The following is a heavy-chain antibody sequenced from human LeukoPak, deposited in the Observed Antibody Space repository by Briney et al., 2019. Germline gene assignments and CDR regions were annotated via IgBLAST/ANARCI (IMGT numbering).Heavy chain of an antibody. V-gene: IGHV4-61*02. Sequence: PSETLSLTCTVSDGSITSGSYYWSWIRQPAGKGLEWIGRVYTSGSTNYNPSLKSRVATSVDTSKNQISLKVISVTAADTAVYYCARQFYYGSGSYQRAYPFDLWGQGTMVTVSS. CDR2: VYTSGST. CDR1: DGSITSGSYY. CDR3: ARQFYYGSGSYQRAYPFDL. J-gene: IGHJ3*01. D-gene: IGHD3-10*01.